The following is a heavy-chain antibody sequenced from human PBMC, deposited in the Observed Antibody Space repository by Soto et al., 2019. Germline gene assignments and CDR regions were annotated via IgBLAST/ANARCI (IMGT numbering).Heavy chain of an antibody. CDR3: AKEGLTYTGYDLRYFDY. D-gene: IGHD5-12*01. CDR1: GFTFSSYG. CDR2: ISYDGRNK. Sequence: QVQLVESGGGVVQPGRSLRLSCSASGFTFSSYGMHWVRQAPGKGLEWVAVISYDGRNKYNADSVKGRFTISRDNSKNTLYLQRNSLRAEDTAVYYCAKEGLTYTGYDLRYFDYWGQGTLVTVSS. V-gene: IGHV3-30*18. J-gene: IGHJ4*02.